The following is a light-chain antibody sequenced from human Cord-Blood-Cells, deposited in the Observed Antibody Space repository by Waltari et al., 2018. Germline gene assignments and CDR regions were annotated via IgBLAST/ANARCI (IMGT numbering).Light chain of an antibody. CDR2: DGS. CDR3: SSYTSSSTVV. J-gene: IGLJ2*01. Sequence: QSALTQPASVSGSPGQSITISCTGTSSDVGGYNYVSWYQQHPGKAPKLMIYDGSKRPSGVSNRCSGSKSGNTASLTISGLQAEDEADYYCSSYTSSSTVVFGGGTKLTVL. V-gene: IGLV2-14*01. CDR1: SSDVGGYNY.